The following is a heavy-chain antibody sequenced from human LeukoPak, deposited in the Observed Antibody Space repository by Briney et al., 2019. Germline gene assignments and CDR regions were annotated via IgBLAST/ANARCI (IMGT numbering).Heavy chain of an antibody. CDR3: AVLRRSGGFPNAFDI. D-gene: IGHD6-19*01. J-gene: IGHJ3*02. Sequence: GGSLRLSCVASGFTFSGYAMSWVRQAPGKGLEWVSAISGSGGSTYYADSVKGRFTISRDNSKNTLYLQMNSLRAEDTAVYYCAVLRRSGGFPNAFDIWGQGTMVTVSS. V-gene: IGHV3-23*01. CDR1: GFTFSGYA. CDR2: ISGSGGST.